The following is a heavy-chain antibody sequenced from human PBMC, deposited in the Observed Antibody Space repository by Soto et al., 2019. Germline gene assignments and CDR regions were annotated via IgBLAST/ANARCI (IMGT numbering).Heavy chain of an antibody. Sequence: EVQLLESGGHLVQPGGSLRLSCAASGLTFSSYAMSWVRQAPGKGLEWVAVISGSGGYTDYADSVKGRFTISRDNSKNTLFLQMNSLRAEDTALYYCAKRFRGVLLNPEVDWGQGTLVTVSS. CDR2: ISGSGGYT. CDR1: GLTFSSYA. V-gene: IGHV3-23*01. J-gene: IGHJ4*02. D-gene: IGHD3-10*01. CDR3: AKRFRGVLLNPEVD.